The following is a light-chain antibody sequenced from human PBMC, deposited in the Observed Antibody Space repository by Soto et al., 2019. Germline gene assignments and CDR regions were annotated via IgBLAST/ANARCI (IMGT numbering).Light chain of an antibody. CDR2: WAS. CDR1: QSIIHSSNNKIC. J-gene: IGKJ1*01. CDR3: QQYYSIPWT. Sequence: DIVMTQSPDSPALSLGERATINCKSSQSIIHSSNNKICLAWYQQKPGQPPKVLIYWASNRESGVPDRFSGSGSGTDFTLTISSLQAEDVAVYYCQQYYSIPWTFGQGTKVDIK. V-gene: IGKV4-1*01.